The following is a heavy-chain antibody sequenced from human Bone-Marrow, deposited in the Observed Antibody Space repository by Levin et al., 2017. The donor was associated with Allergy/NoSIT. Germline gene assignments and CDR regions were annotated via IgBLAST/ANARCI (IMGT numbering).Heavy chain of an antibody. Sequence: SSQTLSLTCTVSGGSISGGGYYWSWIRQHPGKGLEWIGYIYYSGNTYYNPSLKSRVIISVVTAKNQLSLKLTSVTVAGTAVYYCARFNGYDFAYWGQGTLVTVSS. V-gene: IGHV4-31*03. CDR1: GGSISGGGYY. D-gene: IGHD5-12*01. CDR2: IYYSGNT. J-gene: IGHJ4*02. CDR3: ARFNGYDFAY.